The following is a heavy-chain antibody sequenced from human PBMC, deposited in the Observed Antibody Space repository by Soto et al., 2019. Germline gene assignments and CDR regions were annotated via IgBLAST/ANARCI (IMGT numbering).Heavy chain of an antibody. D-gene: IGHD3-22*01. Sequence: GGSLRLSCAASGFTFSSYAMSWVRQAPGKGLAWVSAISGSGGSTYYADSVKGRFTISRDNSKNTLYLQMNSLRAEDTAVYYCAKAYYYDSSGYDYWGQGTLVTVSS. CDR3: AKAYYYDSSGYDY. CDR2: ISGSGGST. V-gene: IGHV3-23*01. J-gene: IGHJ4*02. CDR1: GFTFSSYA.